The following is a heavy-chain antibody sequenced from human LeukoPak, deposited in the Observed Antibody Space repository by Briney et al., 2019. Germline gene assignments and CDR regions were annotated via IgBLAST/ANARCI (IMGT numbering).Heavy chain of an antibody. CDR1: GFTFSNYW. D-gene: IGHD3-9*01. CDR2: IDNAGSIT. CDR3: ARGLVYFDWLSYYYFDY. Sequence: GGSLRLSCAASGFTFSNYWIHWVRQAPGKGLVWVSRIDNAGSITTYADSAKGRFTISRDNAENTLYLQMNSLRVEDTAVYYCARGLVYFDWLSYYYFDYWGQGTLVTVSS. J-gene: IGHJ4*02. V-gene: IGHV3-74*03.